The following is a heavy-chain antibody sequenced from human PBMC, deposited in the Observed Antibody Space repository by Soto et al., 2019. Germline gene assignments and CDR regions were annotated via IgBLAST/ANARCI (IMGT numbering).Heavy chain of an antibody. J-gene: IGHJ4*02. CDR2: IYYSGSTYYI. D-gene: IGHD1-26*01. Sequence: QVQLQESGPGLVKPSQTLSLTCTVSGGSISSGGYYWSWIRQHPGKGLEWIGYIYYSGSTYYIYYSPPLNGLLIISVATSKNRFSLNLSSVTAADTAVYYCVRTPLLWGQGTLVTVSS. V-gene: IGHV4-31*01. CDR3: VRTPLL. CDR1: GGSISSGGYY.